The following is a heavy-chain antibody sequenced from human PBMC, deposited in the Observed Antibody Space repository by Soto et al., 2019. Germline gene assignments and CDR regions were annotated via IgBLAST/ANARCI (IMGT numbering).Heavy chain of an antibody. CDR3: PREGHGDWFDP. V-gene: IGHV3-30*01. D-gene: IGHD3-10*01. CDR2: ISDDGSNK. J-gene: IGHJ5*02. Sequence: QVQLVESGGGVVQPGRSLRLSCAASGFTFSTYAIHWVRQAPGTGLEWVATISDDGSNKYYADSVKGRFTISRDNSKDTLYLQMKSLRAEDTAVYYCPREGHGDWFDPWGQGTLVTVSS. CDR1: GFTFSTYA.